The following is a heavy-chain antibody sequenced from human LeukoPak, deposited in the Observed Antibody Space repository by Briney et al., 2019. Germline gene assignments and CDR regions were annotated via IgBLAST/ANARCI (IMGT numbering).Heavy chain of an antibody. D-gene: IGHD1-26*01. J-gene: IGHJ3*01. CDR3: ARALSGSLSN. CDR1: GGSISSSSYY. CDR2: IYYSGST. V-gene: IGHV4-39*07. Sequence: SETLSLTCTVSGGSISSSSYYWGWIRQPPGKGLEWIGSIYYSGSTYYNPSLKSRVTISVDTSKNQFSLKLNSVSAADTAVYYCARALSGSLSNWGQGTMVTVSS.